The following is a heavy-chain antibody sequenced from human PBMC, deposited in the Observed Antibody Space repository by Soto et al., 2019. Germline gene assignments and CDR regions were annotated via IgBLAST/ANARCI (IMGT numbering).Heavy chain of an antibody. Sequence: VGSLSLSCAASGFTFSSYAMSWVRQAPGKGLEWVSAISGSGGSTYYADSVRGRFTISRDNVENSLYLQLNSLRPEDTAVYYCAVYGYGVSAAAYWGQGTLVTVSS. V-gene: IGHV3-23*01. CDR1: GFTFSSYA. CDR2: ISGSGGST. J-gene: IGHJ4*02. CDR3: AVYGYGVSAAAY. D-gene: IGHD4-17*01.